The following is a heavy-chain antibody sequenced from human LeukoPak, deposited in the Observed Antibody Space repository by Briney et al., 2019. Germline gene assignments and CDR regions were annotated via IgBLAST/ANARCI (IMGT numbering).Heavy chain of an antibody. CDR1: GFTFSSYA. CDR3: ARDGGIATAEAYYYYGMDV. CDR2: ISYDGSNK. D-gene: IGHD6-13*01. V-gene: IGHV3-30*04. J-gene: IGHJ6*02. Sequence: GGSLRLSCAASGFTFSSYAMHWVRQAPGKGLEWVAVISYDGSNKYYADSVKGRFTISRDNSKNTLYLQMNSLRAEDTAVYYCARDGGIATAEAYYYYGMDVWGQGTTVTVSS.